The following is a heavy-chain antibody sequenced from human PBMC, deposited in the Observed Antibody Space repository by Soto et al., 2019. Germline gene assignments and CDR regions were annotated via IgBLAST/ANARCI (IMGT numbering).Heavy chain of an antibody. Sequence: SETLSLTCTVSGGSINNYHLIWIRQPPGKGLEWLGYIFYSGDTNYSPSLKSRVTISVDTSKNQFSLQLNSVTTADTAVYYCARMSNYGSGWSTFDYCGRGTLVTVSS. D-gene: IGHD6-19*01. V-gene: IGHV4-59*03. CDR3: ARMSNYGSGWSTFDY. J-gene: IGHJ4*01. CDR1: GGSINNYH. CDR2: IFYSGDT.